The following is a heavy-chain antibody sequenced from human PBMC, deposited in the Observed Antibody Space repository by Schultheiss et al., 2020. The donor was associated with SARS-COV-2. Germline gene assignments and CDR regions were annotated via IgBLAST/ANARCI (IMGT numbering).Heavy chain of an antibody. J-gene: IGHJ3*02. CDR1: GGSFSGYY. V-gene: IGHV4-34*01. CDR3: ARETLGVYYYDSREVIGAFDI. CDR2: INHSGST. Sequence: SETLSLTCAVYGGSFSGYYWSWIRQPPGKGLEWIGEINHSGSTNYNPSLKSRVTISVDTSKNQFSLKLTSVTAADTAVYYCARETLGVYYYDSREVIGAFDIWGQGKMVTVSS. D-gene: IGHD3-22*01.